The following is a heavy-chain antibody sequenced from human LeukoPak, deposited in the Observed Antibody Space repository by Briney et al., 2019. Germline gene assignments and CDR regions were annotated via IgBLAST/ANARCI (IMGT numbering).Heavy chain of an antibody. CDR1: GYSFTSYW. J-gene: IGHJ4*02. Sequence: GEALKISCKGSGYSFTSYWIGWVRQMPRKGLEWMGIIYPGDSDTRYSPSFQGQVTISADKSISTAYLQWSSLKASDTAMYYCARRVAAAGIYYFDYWGQGTLVTVSS. V-gene: IGHV5-51*01. D-gene: IGHD6-13*01. CDR2: IYPGDSDT. CDR3: ARRVAAAGIYYFDY.